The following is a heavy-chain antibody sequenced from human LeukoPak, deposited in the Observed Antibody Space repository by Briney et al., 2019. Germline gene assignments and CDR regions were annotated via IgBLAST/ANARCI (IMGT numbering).Heavy chain of an antibody. V-gene: IGHV3-21*01. CDR1: GFIFSSYS. CDR3: ARDHEGGGGTTGGIDY. D-gene: IGHD1-7*01. Sequence: GGSLRLSCAASGFIFSSYSMSWVRQAPGKGLEWVSSISTSSSYIYYADSVKGRFTISRDNAKNSLYLQMNSLRAEDTAMYYWARDHEGGGGTTGGIDYWGQGTLVTVSS. CDR2: ISTSSSYI. J-gene: IGHJ4*02.